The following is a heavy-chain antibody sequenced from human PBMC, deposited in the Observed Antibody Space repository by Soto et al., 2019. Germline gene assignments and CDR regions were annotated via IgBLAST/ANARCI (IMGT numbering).Heavy chain of an antibody. CDR3: ARDSTPSYGYFDS. V-gene: IGHV4-31*03. Sequence: SETLSLTCTVSGGSISSGGSFWSWTRQHPGKGLEWIGYIYYSGSTYYNPSLKSRVTISVDTSKNQFSLKLSSVTAADTAVYYCARDSTPSYGYFDSWGQGTLVTVSS. CDR1: GGSISSGGSF. CDR2: IYYSGST. D-gene: IGHD5-18*01. J-gene: IGHJ4*02.